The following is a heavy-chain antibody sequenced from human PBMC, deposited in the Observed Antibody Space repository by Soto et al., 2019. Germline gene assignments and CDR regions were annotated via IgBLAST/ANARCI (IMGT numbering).Heavy chain of an antibody. Sequence: EVQLVESGGDLVQPGGSLRLSCAASGFTFSDFWMSWVRQAPGKGLDWVANIKHDGSEKSYVDSVEGRFTISRDNTKDSLYLQMNSLRAEDTAVYYCARGGSWGPDFWGQGTLVTVSS. V-gene: IGHV3-7*01. CDR3: ARGGSWGPDF. J-gene: IGHJ4*02. CDR1: GFTFSDFW. D-gene: IGHD2-15*01. CDR2: IKHDGSEK.